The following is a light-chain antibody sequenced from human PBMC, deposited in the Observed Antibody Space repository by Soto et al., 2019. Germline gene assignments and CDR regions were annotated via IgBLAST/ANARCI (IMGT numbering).Light chain of an antibody. J-gene: IGKJ5*01. CDR3: QQSFRSPIT. CDR2: VAF. V-gene: IGKV1-39*01. Sequence: IQITHSPSSLSSSVGDTVTMTCRASQSIALSVNWYQQKPGKAPKLLIYVAFTLESGVPSRFSGSGSGTEFTLTIRSLQPEDFATYYCQQSFRSPITFGQGTRLEI. CDR1: QSIALS.